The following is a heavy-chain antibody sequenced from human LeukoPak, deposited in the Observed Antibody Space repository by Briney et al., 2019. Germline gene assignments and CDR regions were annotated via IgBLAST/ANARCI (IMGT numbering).Heavy chain of an antibody. CDR3: ARARNNYDSSGFSALDY. CDR2: FDPEDGET. Sequence: ASVKVSCKVSGYTLTELSMHWVRQAPGKGLEWMGGFDPEDGETIYAQKFQGRVTMTEDTSTDTAYMELSSLRAEDTAVYYCARARNNYDSSGFSALDYWGQGTLVTVSS. J-gene: IGHJ4*02. D-gene: IGHD3-22*01. V-gene: IGHV1-24*01. CDR1: GYTLTELS.